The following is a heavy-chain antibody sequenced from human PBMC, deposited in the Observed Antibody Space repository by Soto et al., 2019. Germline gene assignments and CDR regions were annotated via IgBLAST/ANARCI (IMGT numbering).Heavy chain of an antibody. Sequence: QVQLVQSGAEVKKPGATVKVSCKASGYTFTSYAMHWVRQAPGQRLEWMGWINAGNGNTKYSQKFQGRVTITRDTSASTAYMELSSLRSEDTAVYYCAKSATVPAAIAYWGQGTLVTVSS. CDR2: INAGNGNT. V-gene: IGHV1-3*01. D-gene: IGHD2-2*02. CDR3: AKSATVPAAIAY. J-gene: IGHJ4*02. CDR1: GYTFTSYA.